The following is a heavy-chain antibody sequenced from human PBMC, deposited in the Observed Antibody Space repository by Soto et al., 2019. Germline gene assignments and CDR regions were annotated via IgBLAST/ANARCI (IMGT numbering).Heavy chain of an antibody. V-gene: IGHV3-23*01. Sequence: EVQLLESGGGLVQPGGSLRLSCAASGFTFSSYAMSWVRQAPGKGLEWVSAISGSGGSTYYADSVKGRFTISRDNSKNTLYLQMNSLRSEDTAVYYCAKTSGWYGEVDSWGQGTLGTVSS. CDR2: ISGSGGST. D-gene: IGHD6-19*01. CDR3: AKTSGWYGEVDS. J-gene: IGHJ4*02. CDR1: GFTFSSYA.